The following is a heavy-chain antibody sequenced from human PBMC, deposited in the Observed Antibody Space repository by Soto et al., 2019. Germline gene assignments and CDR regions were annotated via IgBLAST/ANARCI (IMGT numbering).Heavy chain of an antibody. CDR2: ISAYNGNT. J-gene: IGHJ4*02. CDR3: ARVGNFWSGYYTATPAGFDY. D-gene: IGHD3-3*01. V-gene: IGHV1-18*01. CDR1: GYTFTSYG. Sequence: ASVKVSCKASGYTFTSYGISWVRQAPGQGLEWMGWISAYNGNTNYAQKLQGRVTMTTDTSTSTAYMELRSLRSDDTAAYYCARVGNFWSGYYTATPAGFDYWGQGTLVTVSS.